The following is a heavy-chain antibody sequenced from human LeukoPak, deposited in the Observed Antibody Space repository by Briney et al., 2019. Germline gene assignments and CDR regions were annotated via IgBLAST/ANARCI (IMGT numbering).Heavy chain of an antibody. D-gene: IGHD2-15*01. CDR3: ASGGGGGVDPPDFDI. J-gene: IGHJ3*02. CDR1: GGSFSGYY. Sequence: SETLSLTCAVYGGSFSGYYASWIRQPPGKGLEWIGEINHSGSTNYNPSLKSRVTISVDTSKNQFSLKLSSVTAADTAVYYCASGGGGGVDPPDFDIWRRATMVTVSS. V-gene: IGHV4-34*01. CDR2: INHSGST.